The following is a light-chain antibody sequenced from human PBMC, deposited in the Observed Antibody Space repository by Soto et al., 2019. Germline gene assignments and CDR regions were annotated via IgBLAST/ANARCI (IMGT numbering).Light chain of an antibody. CDR3: QQYNSWPPLT. Sequence: EVVMTQSPATLSVSPGEGATLSCRASQSVSTNLAWYLQKPGQAPRLLIYGASTRATGIPARFSGSGSGTDFALTISSLQSEDFGIYYCQQYNSWPPLTFGGGTKVEIK. J-gene: IGKJ4*01. CDR1: QSVSTN. V-gene: IGKV3-15*01. CDR2: GAS.